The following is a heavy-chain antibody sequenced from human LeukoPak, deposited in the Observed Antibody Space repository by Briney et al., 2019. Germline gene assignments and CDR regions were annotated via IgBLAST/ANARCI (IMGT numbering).Heavy chain of an antibody. V-gene: IGHV3-23*01. J-gene: IGHJ6*02. CDR1: GFTFSSYA. CDR3: AKDRVRWDDFWSGYYLLYYYGMDV. Sequence: PGGSLRLSCAASGFTFSSYAMSWVRQAPGKGLEWVSAISGSGGSTYYADSVKGRFTISRDNSKNTLYLQMNSLRAEDTAVYYCAKDRVRWDDFWSGYYLLYYYGMDVWGQGTTVTVSS. CDR2: ISGSGGST. D-gene: IGHD3-3*01.